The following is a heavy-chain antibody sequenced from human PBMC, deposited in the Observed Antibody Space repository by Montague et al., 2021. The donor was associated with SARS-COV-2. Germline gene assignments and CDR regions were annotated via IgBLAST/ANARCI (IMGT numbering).Heavy chain of an antibody. CDR1: GYSIDSGGYF. Sequence: TLSLTCTVSGYSIDSGGYFWSWIRQHPGKGLEWIGFIYYSGSADYNPSLESRVSISVDRSKNQFSLKLSSVTAADTAVYYCARQEPIVVVVAAARGWFDPWGQGTLVTVSS. CDR2: IYYSGSA. D-gene: IGHD2-15*01. CDR3: ARQEPIVVVVAAARGWFDP. V-gene: IGHV4-31*03. J-gene: IGHJ5*02.